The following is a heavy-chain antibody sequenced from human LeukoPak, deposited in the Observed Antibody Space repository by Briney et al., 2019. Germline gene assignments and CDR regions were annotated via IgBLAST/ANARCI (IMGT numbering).Heavy chain of an antibody. CDR1: GGSISSYY. Sequence: PSETLSLTCTVSGGSISSYYWSWIRQPAGKGLEWIERIYTSGSTNYNPSLKSRVTMSVDTSKNQFSLKLSSVTAADTAVYYCAREFVDGVPAVSWFDPWGQGTLVTVSS. D-gene: IGHD2-2*01. CDR2: IYTSGST. J-gene: IGHJ5*02. CDR3: AREFVDGVPAVSWFDP. V-gene: IGHV4-4*07.